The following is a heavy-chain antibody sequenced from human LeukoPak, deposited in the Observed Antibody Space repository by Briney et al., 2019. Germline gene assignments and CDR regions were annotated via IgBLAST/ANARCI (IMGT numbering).Heavy chain of an antibody. V-gene: IGHV3-23*01. J-gene: IGHJ3*02. D-gene: IGHD3-10*01. Sequence: GGSLRLSCAASGFTFSSYAMSWVRQAPGKGLEWVSAISGSGGSTYYADSVKGRFTISRDNSKNTLYLQMNSLRAEDTAVYYCAKDQFYYGSGSYYEYAFDIWGQGTMGTVSS. CDR2: ISGSGGST. CDR3: AKDQFYYGSGSYYEYAFDI. CDR1: GFTFSSYA.